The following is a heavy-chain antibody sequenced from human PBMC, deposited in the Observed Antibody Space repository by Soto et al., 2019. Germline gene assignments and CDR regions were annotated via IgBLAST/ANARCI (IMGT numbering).Heavy chain of an antibody. Sequence: SETLSHTCTVSGDSINSSYYHWGWIRQPPGKGLEWIGEINHSGSTNYNPSLKSRVTISVDTSKNQFSLKLSSVTAADTAVYYCARTVDYWGQGTLVTVSS. J-gene: IGHJ4*02. V-gene: IGHV4-39*07. CDR2: INHSGST. CDR1: GDSINSSYYH. CDR3: ARTVDY.